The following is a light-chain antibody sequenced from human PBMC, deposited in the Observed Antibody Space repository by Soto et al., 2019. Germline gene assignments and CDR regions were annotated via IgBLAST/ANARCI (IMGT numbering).Light chain of an antibody. V-gene: IGKV3D-20*01. CDR3: QQYGTSPFT. CDR1: QSVRSNY. J-gene: IGKJ3*01. CDR2: DAS. Sequence: EIVLTQSPATLSLSPGDRATRSCGASQSVRSNYVAWFQQKPGLAPRLLIYDASSRATGIPDRFRGSGSGTDFTLTISRLEPEDFAVYYCQQYGTSPFTFGPGTKVDIK.